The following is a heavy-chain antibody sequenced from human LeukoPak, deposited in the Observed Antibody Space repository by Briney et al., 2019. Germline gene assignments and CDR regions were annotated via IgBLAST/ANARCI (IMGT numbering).Heavy chain of an antibody. CDR2: IYSGGST. CDR3: AKKGTTAGSGYFDF. D-gene: IGHD1/OR15-1a*01. CDR1: GFSFSTYE. J-gene: IGHJ4*02. V-gene: IGHV3-53*01. Sequence: GGSLRLSCTASGFSFSTYEMNWVRQAPGKGLKWVSEIYSGGSTYYADSVEGRFTISRDNSKNTLSLQMNSLRAEDTAIYYCAKKGTTAGSGYFDFWGQGTLVTVSS.